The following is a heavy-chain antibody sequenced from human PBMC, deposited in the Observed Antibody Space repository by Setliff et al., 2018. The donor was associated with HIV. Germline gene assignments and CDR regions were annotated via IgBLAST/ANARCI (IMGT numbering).Heavy chain of an antibody. Sequence: GGSLRLSCAASGFTFSTYWMNWVRQAPGKGLVWVSRINSDGSSTGHADSVKGRFTISRDNAKNTVYLQMNSLRAEDTAVYYCAGSRGYFVKADWGQGTLVTVSS. CDR2: INSDGSST. CDR3: AGSRGYFVKAD. CDR1: GFTFSTYW. V-gene: IGHV3-74*01. J-gene: IGHJ4*02. D-gene: IGHD3-22*01.